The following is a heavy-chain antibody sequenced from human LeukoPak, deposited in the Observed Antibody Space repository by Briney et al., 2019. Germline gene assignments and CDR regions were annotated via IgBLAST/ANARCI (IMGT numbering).Heavy chain of an antibody. CDR2: IYSGGST. V-gene: IGHV3-53*05. CDR1: GFTVSNNY. CDR3: AREGYYDILTGYYYGMDV. J-gene: IGHJ6*02. D-gene: IGHD3-9*01. Sequence: GGSLRLSCAASGFTVSNNYMGWVRQAPGKGLEWVSVIYSGGSTYFGDSVRGRFTISRDNSKNTLYLQMNSLRAEDTAVYYCAREGYYDILTGYYYGMDVWGQGTTVTVSS.